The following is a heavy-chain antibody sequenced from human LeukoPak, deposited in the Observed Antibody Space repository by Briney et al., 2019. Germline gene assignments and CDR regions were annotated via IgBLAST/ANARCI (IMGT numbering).Heavy chain of an antibody. V-gene: IGHV1-2*02. CDR1: GYTFTGYY. Sequence: ASVKVSCKASGYTFTGYYMHWVRQAPGQGLEWMGWINPNSGDTNYAQKFQDRVTMTRDTSISTAYMELSRLRSDDTAVYYCARPKWLRSSSYAFDIWGQGTMVTVSS. J-gene: IGHJ3*02. D-gene: IGHD5-12*01. CDR2: INPNSGDT. CDR3: ARPKWLRSSSYAFDI.